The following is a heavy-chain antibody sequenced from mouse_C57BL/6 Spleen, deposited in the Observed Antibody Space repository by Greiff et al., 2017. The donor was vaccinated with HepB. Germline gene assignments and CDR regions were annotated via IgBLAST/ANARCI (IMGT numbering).Heavy chain of an antibody. V-gene: IGHV1-80*01. D-gene: IGHD1-2*01. CDR3: ARGPPLLYFDY. Sequence: QVQLQQSGAELVKPGASVKISCKASGYAFSSYWMNWVKQRPGKGLEWIGQIYPGDGDTNYNGKFKGKATLTADKSSSTAYMQLSSLTSEDSAVYFCARGPPLLYFDYWGQGTTLTVSS. J-gene: IGHJ2*01. CDR2: IYPGDGDT. CDR1: GYAFSSYW.